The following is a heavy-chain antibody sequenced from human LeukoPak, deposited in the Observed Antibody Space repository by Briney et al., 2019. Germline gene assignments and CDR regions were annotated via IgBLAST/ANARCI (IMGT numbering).Heavy chain of an antibody. CDR2: ISYDGSNK. J-gene: IGHJ4*02. CDR1: GFTFSSYG. Sequence: GGSLRLSCAASGFTFSSYGIHWVRQAPGKGLEWGAVISYDGSNKYYADSVKGRFTISRDNSKNTLYLQMNSLRAEDSAVYYCAKDRVVYRGDYFDYWGQGTLVTVSS. CDR3: AKDRVVYRGDYFDY. V-gene: IGHV3-30*18. D-gene: IGHD2-2*02.